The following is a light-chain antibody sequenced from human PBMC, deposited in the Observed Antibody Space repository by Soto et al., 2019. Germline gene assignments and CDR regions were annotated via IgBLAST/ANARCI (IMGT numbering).Light chain of an antibody. J-gene: IGKJ5*01. V-gene: IGKV2-28*01. CDR2: LGS. Sequence: DIVLTQSPLSLLVAPGEPACISCRSSRSLLSSNGNTYLDWYLQKPGQSPQVLIYLGSNRASGVPDRFSGSGSGTDFTLKISRVEAEDVGVYYCMQGTHWPITFGQGTRLEN. CDR3: MQGTHWPIT. CDR1: RSLLSSNGNTY.